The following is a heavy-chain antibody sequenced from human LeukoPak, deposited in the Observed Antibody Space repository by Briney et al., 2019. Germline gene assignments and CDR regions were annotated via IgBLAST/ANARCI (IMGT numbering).Heavy chain of an antibody. Sequence: SETLSLTCTVSGYSISSGYYWGWIRQPPGKGLEWIGSIYHSGSTYYNASLKSRVTISVDTSKNQFSLKLSSVTATDTAVYYCARVCNDYYYYYMDVWGKGTTVTVSS. V-gene: IGHV4-38-2*02. CDR2: IYHSGST. CDR1: GYSISSGYY. D-gene: IGHD2/OR15-2a*01. J-gene: IGHJ6*03. CDR3: ARVCNDYYYYYMDV.